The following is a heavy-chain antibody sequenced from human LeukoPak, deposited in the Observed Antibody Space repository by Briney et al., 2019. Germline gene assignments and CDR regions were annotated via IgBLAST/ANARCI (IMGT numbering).Heavy chain of an antibody. J-gene: IGHJ3*02. CDR1: GFTFSSYW. V-gene: IGHV3-7*03. CDR2: IKQDGSEK. CDR3: AKDLPVTTWVDAFDI. D-gene: IGHD4-17*01. Sequence: PGGSLRLSSAASGFTFSSYWMSWVRQAPGKGLEWVANIKQDGSEKYYVDSVKGRLTISRDNAKNSLYLQMNSLRAEDTAVYYCAKDLPVTTWVDAFDIWGQGTMVTVSS.